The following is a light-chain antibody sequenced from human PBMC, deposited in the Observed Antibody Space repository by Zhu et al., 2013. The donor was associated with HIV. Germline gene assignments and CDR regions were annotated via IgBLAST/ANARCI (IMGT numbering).Light chain of an antibody. V-gene: IGLV2-14*01. Sequence: QSALTQPASMSGSPGQSITISCTGAITDVGGYNYVSWYQHHPGKAPKVIIYEVSNRPTGVSNRFSASKSGNTASLTISGLQAEDEADYYCSSYTSTSTVVFGGGTKLTVL. CDR3: SSYTSTSTVV. CDR2: EVS. CDR1: ITDVGGYNY. J-gene: IGLJ2*01.